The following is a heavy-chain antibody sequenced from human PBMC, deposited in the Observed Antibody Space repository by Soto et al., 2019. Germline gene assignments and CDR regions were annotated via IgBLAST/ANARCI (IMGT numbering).Heavy chain of an antibody. CDR1: GGTFSSYT. J-gene: IGHJ6*03. CDR2: IIPILGIA. Sequence: QVQLVQSGAEVKKPGASVQVSCKASGGTFSSYTISWVRQAPGQGLEWMGRIIPILGIANYAQKYQGRVTITADKSTSTADMELSSLRSEDTAVYYWARVVVAAPYYYYMDVGGKGTTVTVSS. CDR3: ARVVVAAPYYYYMDV. D-gene: IGHD2-15*01. V-gene: IGHV1-69*02.